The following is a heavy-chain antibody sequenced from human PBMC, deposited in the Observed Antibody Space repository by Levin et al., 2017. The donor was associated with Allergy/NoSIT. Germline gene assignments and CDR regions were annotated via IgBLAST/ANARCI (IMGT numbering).Heavy chain of an antibody. D-gene: IGHD2-2*01. Sequence: GGSLRLSCAASGFTVSSNYMSWVRQAPGKGLEWVSVIYSGGSTYYADSVKGRFTISRDNSKNTLYLQMNSLRAEDTAVYYCASPYCSSTSCYPDAFDIWGQGTMVTVSS. J-gene: IGHJ3*02. CDR1: GFTVSSNY. CDR3: ASPYCSSTSCYPDAFDI. CDR2: IYSGGST. V-gene: IGHV3-66*02.